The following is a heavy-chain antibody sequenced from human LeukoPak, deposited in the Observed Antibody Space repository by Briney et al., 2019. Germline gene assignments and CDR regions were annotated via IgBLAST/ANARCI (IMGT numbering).Heavy chain of an antibody. Sequence: PGGSLRLSCAASGFASSDAWMNWVRQAPGKGLYWVGRIKSKADGATTDYGTTVKGRFTISRDDSKNTFYLQMKSLKTEDTGVYYCATDLRTVTTFGHYYHGMDDWGQGTTVTVSS. J-gene: IGHJ6*02. CDR1: GFASSDAW. V-gene: IGHV3-15*01. CDR3: ATDLRTVTTFGHYYHGMDD. CDR2: IKSKADGATT. D-gene: IGHD4-17*01.